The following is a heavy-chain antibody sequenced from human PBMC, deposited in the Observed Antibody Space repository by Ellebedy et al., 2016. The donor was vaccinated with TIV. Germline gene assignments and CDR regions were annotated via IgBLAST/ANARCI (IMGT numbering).Heavy chain of an antibody. V-gene: IGHV4-4*07. J-gene: IGHJ4*02. CDR3: TTHACAGNSHGFGC. Sequence: SETLSLXXTVSGGSISSYFWSWIRQPAGKGLEWIGRIHTSGSTNYNPSLKSRVTVSVDTSKDQLSLKLSSVTAADTAMYYCTTHACAGNSHGFGCWGQGTLVTVSS. CDR2: IHTSGST. D-gene: IGHD5-18*01. CDR1: GGSISSYF.